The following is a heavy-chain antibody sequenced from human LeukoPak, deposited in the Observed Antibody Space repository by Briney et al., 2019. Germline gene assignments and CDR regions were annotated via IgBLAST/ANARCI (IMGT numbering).Heavy chain of an antibody. CDR3: ARGLTTVTTFNWFDP. J-gene: IGHJ5*02. Sequence: SETLSLTCAVYSGSFSGFYWTWIRQPPGKGLEWIGQINHSRSTHYNPSLKSRVTISVDTSKNQFSLKLSSVTAADTAVYSCARGLTTVTTFNWFDPWGQGTLVAVSS. D-gene: IGHD4-17*01. CDR1: SGSFSGFY. CDR2: INHSRST. V-gene: IGHV4-34*01.